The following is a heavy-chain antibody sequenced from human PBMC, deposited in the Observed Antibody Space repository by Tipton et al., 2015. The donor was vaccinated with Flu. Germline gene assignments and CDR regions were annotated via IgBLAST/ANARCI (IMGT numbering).Heavy chain of an antibody. J-gene: IGHJ4*02. CDR3: ARHTGDSVRGVIDN. CDR1: GDSIGSDYY. CDR2: VYHNGTT. V-gene: IGHV4-38-2*01. D-gene: IGHD3-10*02. Sequence: TLSLTCSVSGDSIGSDYYWGWIRQPPGKGLEWLGSVYHNGTTYYNPSLKSRVTISVDTSKNQFSLRLNSVTAADTAVFYCARHTGDSVRGVIDNWGQGALVTVSS.